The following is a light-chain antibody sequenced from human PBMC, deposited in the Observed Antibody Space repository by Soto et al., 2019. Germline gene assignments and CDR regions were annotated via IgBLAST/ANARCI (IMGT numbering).Light chain of an antibody. Sequence: QSVLTQPPSASGTPGQRVTISCSGSSSNIGSNTVSWFQQLPGTAPKFFIYNNNQRPSGVPDRFSGSKSGTSASLAISGLQSEDEADYYCAAWDDSLHGWVFGGGTKLTVL. CDR3: AAWDDSLHGWV. CDR2: NNN. V-gene: IGLV1-44*01. CDR1: SSNIGSNT. J-gene: IGLJ3*02.